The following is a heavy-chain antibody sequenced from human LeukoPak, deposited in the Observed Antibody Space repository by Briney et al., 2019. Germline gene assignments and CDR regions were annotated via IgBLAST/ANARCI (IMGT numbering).Heavy chain of an antibody. Sequence: GGSLRLSCAASGFTVSSNYMSWVRQAPGKGLEWVANIKQDGSEQYYVDSVKGRFTISRDNAKNSLYLQMNSLRAEDTAVYYCASLSYWGQGTLVTVSS. V-gene: IGHV3-7*01. CDR3: ASLSY. J-gene: IGHJ4*02. CDR1: GFTVSSNY. D-gene: IGHD2/OR15-2a*01. CDR2: IKQDGSEQ.